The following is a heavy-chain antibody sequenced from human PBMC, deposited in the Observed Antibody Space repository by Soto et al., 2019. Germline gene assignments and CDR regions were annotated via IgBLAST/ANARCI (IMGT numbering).Heavy chain of an antibody. J-gene: IGHJ3*02. CDR3: ARYKYCGGDCYSFGAFDI. CDR1: GGTFSSYA. D-gene: IGHD2-21*02. Sequence: QVQLVQSGAEVKKPGSSVKVSCKASGGTFSSYAISWVRQPPGKGLEWMGGIIPIFGTANYAQKFQGRVTITADESTSTAYMELSSLRSEDTAVYYCARYKYCGGDCYSFGAFDIWGQGTMVTVSS. V-gene: IGHV1-69*12. CDR2: IIPIFGTA.